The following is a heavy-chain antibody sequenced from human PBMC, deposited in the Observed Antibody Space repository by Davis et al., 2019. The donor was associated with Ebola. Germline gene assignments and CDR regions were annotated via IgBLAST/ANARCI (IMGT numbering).Heavy chain of an antibody. CDR1: GGTFSSYA. D-gene: IGHD1-26*01. CDR3: ARFPHRGSYYDWFDP. V-gene: IGHV1-2*06. J-gene: IGHJ5*02. Sequence: ASVKVSCKASGGTFSSYAISWVRQAPGQGLEWMGRINPNSGGTNYAQKFQGRVTMTRDTSISTAYMELSRLRSDDTAVYYCARFPHRGSYYDWFDPWGQGTLVTVSS. CDR2: INPNSGGT.